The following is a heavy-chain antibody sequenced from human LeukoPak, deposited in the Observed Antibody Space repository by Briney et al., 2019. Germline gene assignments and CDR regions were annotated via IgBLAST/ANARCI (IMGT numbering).Heavy chain of an antibody. Sequence: PPGGSLRLSCAASGFTFSSYWMSWVRQAPGKGLEWVANIKQDGSEKYYVDSVKGRFTISRDNAKNSLYLQMNSLRAEDTAVYYCARSGYDFEGYYFDYWGQGTLVTVSS. CDR3: ARSGYDFEGYYFDY. J-gene: IGHJ4*02. D-gene: IGHD5-12*01. V-gene: IGHV3-7*01. CDR2: IKQDGSEK. CDR1: GFTFSSYW.